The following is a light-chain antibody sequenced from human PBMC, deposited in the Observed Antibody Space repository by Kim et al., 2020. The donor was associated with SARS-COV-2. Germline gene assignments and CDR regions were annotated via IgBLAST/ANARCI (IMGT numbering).Light chain of an antibody. J-gene: IGLJ1*01. V-gene: IGLV2-14*01. Sequence: QSALAQPASVSGSPGQSITISCTGTSGDIGGFDYVSWYQQHPGKAPKVVIYDVNKRPSGVSNRFSGSKSDNTASLSISGLQAEDEAEYHCSSYTSNSSAYVFGAGTKVTVL. CDR3: SSYTSNSSAYV. CDR1: SGDIGGFDY. CDR2: DVN.